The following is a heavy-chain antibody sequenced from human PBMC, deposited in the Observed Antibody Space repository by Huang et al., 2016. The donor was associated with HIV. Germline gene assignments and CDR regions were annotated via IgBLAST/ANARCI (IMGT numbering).Heavy chain of an antibody. V-gene: IGHV4-34*01. J-gene: IGHJ4*02. Sequence: QVQLQQWGAGLLKPSETLSLTCAVYGGSFSGYYGSWIRQHPGKGLEWIGEINHSGSTNYTPSLKSRVTISVDTSKNQFSLKLSSVTAADTAVYYCARILMYYNSSGYGFDYWGQGTLVTVSS. CDR1: GGSFSGYY. CDR3: ARILMYYNSSGYGFDY. CDR2: INHSGST. D-gene: IGHD3-22*01.